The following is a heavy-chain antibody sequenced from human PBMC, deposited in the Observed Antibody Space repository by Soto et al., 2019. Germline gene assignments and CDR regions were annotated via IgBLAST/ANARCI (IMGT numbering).Heavy chain of an antibody. CDR2: IYYSGST. Sequence: TLSLTCTVSGGSISSYYWSWTRQPPGKGLEWIAYIYYSGSTNHNPSLESRVTISVDTSKNQFSLKLSSVTAADTAVYYCARASGTRWFDPWGQGTLVTVSS. CDR3: ARASGTRWFDP. J-gene: IGHJ5*02. V-gene: IGHV4-59*01. D-gene: IGHD1-26*01. CDR1: GGSISSYY.